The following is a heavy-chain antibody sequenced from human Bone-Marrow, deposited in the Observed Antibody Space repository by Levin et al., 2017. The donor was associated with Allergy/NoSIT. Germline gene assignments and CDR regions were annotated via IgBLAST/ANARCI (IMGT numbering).Heavy chain of an antibody. D-gene: IGHD2-15*01. CDR2: ISSSSSYI. Sequence: GGSLRLSCAASGFTFSSYSMNWVRQAPGKGLEWVSSISSSSSYIYYADSVKGRFTISRDNAKNSLYLQMNSLRAEDTAVYYCARDPLGYCSGGSCYLVFDYWGQGTLVTVSS. J-gene: IGHJ4*02. V-gene: IGHV3-21*01. CDR1: GFTFSSYS. CDR3: ARDPLGYCSGGSCYLVFDY.